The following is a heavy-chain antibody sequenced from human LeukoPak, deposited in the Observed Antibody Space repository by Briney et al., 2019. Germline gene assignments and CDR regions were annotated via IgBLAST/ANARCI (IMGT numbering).Heavy chain of an antibody. V-gene: IGHV1-69*06. CDR1: GGTFSSYA. Sequence: ASVKVSCKASGGTFSSYAISWVRQAPGQGLEWMGGIIPIFGTANYAQKFQGRVTITADKSTSTAYMELSSLRSEDTAVYYCARSLGYCSGGSCYLDWFDPWGRGTLVTVSS. D-gene: IGHD2-15*01. CDR2: IIPIFGTA. J-gene: IGHJ5*02. CDR3: ARSLGYCSGGSCYLDWFDP.